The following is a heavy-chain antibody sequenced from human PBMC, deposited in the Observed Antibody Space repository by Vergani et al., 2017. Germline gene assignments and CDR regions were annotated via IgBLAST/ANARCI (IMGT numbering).Heavy chain of an antibody. CDR1: GDSMNTYY. J-gene: IGHJ4*02. D-gene: IGHD2-21*01. Sequence: QVQLQESGPGLVKPSETLSLTCSVSGDSMNTYYWTWIRQPPGKGLEWIGYIYDSGDTKYNPSRKSRVTMSLDTSKNQFSLNLSSVTAADTAVYYCARGALWWLRQIDSWGQGTLVTVSS. V-gene: IGHV4-59*01. CDR3: ARGALWWLRQIDS. CDR2: IYDSGDT.